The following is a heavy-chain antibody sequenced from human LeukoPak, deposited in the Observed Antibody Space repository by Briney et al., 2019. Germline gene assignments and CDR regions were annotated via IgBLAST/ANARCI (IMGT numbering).Heavy chain of an antibody. CDR3: ARDLAYYYGSGSSNYYYYYMDV. CDR2: INPNSGGT. CDR1: GYTFTGYY. Sequence: GASVKVSCKASGYTFTGYYMHWVRQAPGQGFEWVGWINPNSGGTNYAQKFQSRVTMTRDTPISTAYMELSRLRSDDTAVYYCARDLAYYYGSGSSNYYYYYMDVWGKGTTVTISS. D-gene: IGHD3-10*01. V-gene: IGHV1-2*02. J-gene: IGHJ6*03.